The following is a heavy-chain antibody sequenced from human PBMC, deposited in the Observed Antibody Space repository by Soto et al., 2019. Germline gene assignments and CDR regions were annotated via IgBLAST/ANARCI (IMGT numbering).Heavy chain of an antibody. CDR3: ARGIVGATFYFDY. Sequence: GGSLRLSCAASGFPFRTYGMHWVRQAPGKGLEWVAVIWYDGSNKYYADSVKGRFTISRDNFKNSLYLQMNDLRAEDTAVYYCARGIVGATFYFDYSRKGTLVNVSS. J-gene: IGHJ4*02. V-gene: IGHV3-33*01. CDR2: IWYDGSNK. CDR1: GFPFRTYG. D-gene: IGHD1-26*01.